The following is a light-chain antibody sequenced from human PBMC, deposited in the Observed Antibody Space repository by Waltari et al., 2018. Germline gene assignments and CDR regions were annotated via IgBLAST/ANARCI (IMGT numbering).Light chain of an antibody. V-gene: IGLV2-8*01. CDR1: SSDVGAYNF. CDR2: DVS. J-gene: IGLJ1*01. CDR3: SSYAGSNNV. Sequence: QSALTQPPSASGSPGQSVTISCTGTSSDVGAYNFVSWYQQHPGKAPKLMIYDVSKRPSGVPDRFSGSKSGNTASLTVSGLQAGHEADYYCSSYAGSNNVFVTGTKVTVL.